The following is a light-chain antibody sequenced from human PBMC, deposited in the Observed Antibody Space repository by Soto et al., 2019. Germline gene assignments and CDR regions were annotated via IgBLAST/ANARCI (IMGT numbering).Light chain of an antibody. J-gene: IGKJ1*01. Sequence: RVMTQSPDTLSVSPGERATLSCRASETVSSNLAWYQQKPGQAPRLLIYAASTRATGIPARFIGNGSGTEFTLTISSLEPEDFAVYYCQHYGTSSWTFGQGTKVDI. V-gene: IGKV3D-15*01. CDR3: QHYGTSSWT. CDR2: AAS. CDR1: ETVSSN.